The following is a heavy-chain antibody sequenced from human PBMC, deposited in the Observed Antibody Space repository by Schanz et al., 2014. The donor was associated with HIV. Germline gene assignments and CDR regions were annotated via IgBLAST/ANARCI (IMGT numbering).Heavy chain of an antibody. D-gene: IGHD4-17*01. CDR2: ISWNGASI. J-gene: IGHJ6*02. CDR3: ARRDYGDYYYYYGMDV. CDR1: GFTFDDYT. Sequence: EVQLVESGGGLVQPGGSLRLSCAASGFTFDDYTMHWVRQVPGKGLEWVSGISWNGASIGYADSVKGRFTISRDNSKNTLYLQMNSLRAEDTAVYYCARRDYGDYYYYYGMDVWGQGTTVTVSS. V-gene: IGHV3-9*01.